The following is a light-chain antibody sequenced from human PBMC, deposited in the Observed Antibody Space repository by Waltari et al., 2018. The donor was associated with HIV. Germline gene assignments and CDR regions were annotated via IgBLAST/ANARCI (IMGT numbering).Light chain of an antibody. CDR2: EVT. V-gene: IGLV2-8*01. CDR1: SSAVGGYNY. Sequence: QSALTQPPSASGSPGQSVTISCPGTSSAVGGYNYVSWYQQHPGKAPKLMIYEVTKRPSGVPDRFSGSKSGNTASLTVSGLQAEDEADYYCSSYAGSSNLRVFGGGTKLTVL. J-gene: IGLJ2*01. CDR3: SSYAGSSNLRV.